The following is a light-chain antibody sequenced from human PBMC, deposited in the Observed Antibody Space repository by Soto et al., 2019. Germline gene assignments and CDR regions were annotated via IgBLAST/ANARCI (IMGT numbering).Light chain of an antibody. CDR3: QHYNSYPWT. V-gene: IGKV1-5*03. CDR1: QTISSW. Sequence: DIKMTLSTSTLYGSVGDIVTITCLASQTISSWLAWYQQKPGKAPKLLIYKASTLKSGVPSRFSGSGSGTEFTLTISSLEPDDVVTYYWQHYNSYPWTFGQGTKVDIK. CDR2: KAS. J-gene: IGKJ1*01.